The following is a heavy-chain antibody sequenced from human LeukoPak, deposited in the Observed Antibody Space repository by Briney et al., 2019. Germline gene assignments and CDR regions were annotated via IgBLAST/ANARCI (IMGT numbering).Heavy chain of an antibody. CDR1: GFTFSSYA. CDR2: ISGSGGST. CDR3: AKAALYSAPSSGYFGY. Sequence: GGSLRLSCAASGFTFSSYAMSWVRQAPGKGLEWVSAISGSGGSTYYADSVKGRFTISRDNSKNTLYLQMNSLRAEDTAVYYCAKAALYSAPSSGYFGYWGQGTLVTVSS. D-gene: IGHD3-22*01. V-gene: IGHV3-23*01. J-gene: IGHJ4*02.